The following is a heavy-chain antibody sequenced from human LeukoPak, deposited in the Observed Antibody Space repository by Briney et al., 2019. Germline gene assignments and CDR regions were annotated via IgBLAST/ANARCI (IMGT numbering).Heavy chain of an antibody. CDR2: ISYSGGT. J-gene: IGHJ6*01. D-gene: IGHD3-9*01. Sequence: SETLSLTCTVSGVSISSYYWRWIRQPPEKGLVWIGYISYSGGTLYNPSLKSRVAISIDTSKNQFSLRLRSVTAADTAVYYCAEDRGLVGERYSYQFYGMDVWGQGTAVTVSS. CDR1: GVSISSYY. CDR3: AEDRGLVGERYSYQFYGMDV. V-gene: IGHV4-59*06.